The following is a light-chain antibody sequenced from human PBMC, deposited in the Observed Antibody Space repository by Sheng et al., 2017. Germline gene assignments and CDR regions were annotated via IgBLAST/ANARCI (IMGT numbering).Light chain of an antibody. J-gene: IGKJ1*01. CDR2: SAS. CDR3: QQSNSLPRT. Sequence: DIQMTQSPSSVSASIGDTVTITCRASHDVSRRLAWYQQQPGKAPRPLIHSASSLQEGVPSRFSCRGSGTDFSLIISSLQPEDFATYFCQQSNSLPRTFAERT. CDR1: HDVSRR. V-gene: IGKV1-12*01.